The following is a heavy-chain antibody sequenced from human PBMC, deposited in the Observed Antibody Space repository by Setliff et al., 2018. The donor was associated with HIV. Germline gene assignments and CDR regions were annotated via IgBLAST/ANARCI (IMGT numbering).Heavy chain of an antibody. CDR2: IYYSYST. J-gene: IGHJ5*02. Sequence: SETLSLTCTVSGDSISSSSYYWGWIRQPPGKGLEWIGSIYYSYSTYYNPSLKSRVTISLDTSKNQLSLKLSSVTAADTAVYYCASRGDSGWYYRSGFDPWGQGTLVTGS. V-gene: IGHV4-39*01. CDR1: GDSISSSSYY. CDR3: ASRGDSGWYYRSGFDP. D-gene: IGHD6-19*01.